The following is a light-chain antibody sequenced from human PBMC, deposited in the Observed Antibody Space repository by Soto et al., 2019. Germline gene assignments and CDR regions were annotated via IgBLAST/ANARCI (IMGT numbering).Light chain of an antibody. CDR3: QQYGGSPGT. J-gene: IGKJ1*01. Sequence: EIVLTQSPGTLSLSPGERATLSCRASQSFSSSYLAWYQQKPGQAPRLLIFGASNRATGVPDRFGGSGSGTEFTLTISRLEPEDFAVYYCQQYGGSPGTFGQGTKVEIK. CDR1: QSFSSSY. V-gene: IGKV3-20*01. CDR2: GAS.